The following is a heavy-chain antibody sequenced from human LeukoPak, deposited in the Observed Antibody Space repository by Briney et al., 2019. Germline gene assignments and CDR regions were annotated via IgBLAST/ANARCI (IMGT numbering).Heavy chain of an antibody. CDR1: RFTFSSYW. CDR3: ATGQGHGMDV. V-gene: IGHV3-74*01. D-gene: IGHD1-14*01. CDR2: INSDGSST. Sequence: GGSLRLSCAASRFTFSSYWTHWVRQAPGKGLVWVSRINSDGSSTSYADSVKGRFTISRDNAKNTLYLQMNSLRAEDTAVYYCATGQGHGMDVWGQGTTVTVSS. J-gene: IGHJ6*02.